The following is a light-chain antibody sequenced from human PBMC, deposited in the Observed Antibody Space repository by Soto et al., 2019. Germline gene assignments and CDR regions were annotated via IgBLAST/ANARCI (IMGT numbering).Light chain of an antibody. Sequence: EIVMTQSPATLSVSPGERVTLSCRASQSVRSNLAWYQQKPGQVPRVLIYGASTRAIGIPDRFSGSGSGTEFTLTISSLQSEVFAVYYCQHYNSLWGFGGGTKVEIK. CDR1: QSVRSN. CDR3: QHYNSLWG. CDR2: GAS. J-gene: IGKJ4*01. V-gene: IGKV3-15*01.